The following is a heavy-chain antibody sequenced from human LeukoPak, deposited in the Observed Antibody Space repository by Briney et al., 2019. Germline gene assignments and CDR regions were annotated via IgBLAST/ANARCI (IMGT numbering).Heavy chain of an antibody. CDR1: GYTFASYY. CDR3: TREMIRGVYAY. V-gene: IGHV1-46*01. D-gene: IGHD3-10*01. J-gene: IGHJ4*02. Sequence: ASVKVSCKASGYTFASYYMHWVRQAPGQGLDWVGMINPSGGSTSYAQKFQVRVTMTRGMSTRTIYMGLSSLRSEDTAGYYCTREMIRGVYAYWGQGTLITVSS. CDR2: INPSGGST.